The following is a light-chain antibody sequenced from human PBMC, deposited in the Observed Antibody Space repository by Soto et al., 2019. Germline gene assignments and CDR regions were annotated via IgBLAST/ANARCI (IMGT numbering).Light chain of an antibody. CDR2: DAS. J-gene: IGKJ2*01. CDR1: QSISSH. Sequence: DIQMTQSPSTLYASVGDRVTITCRASQSISSHLAWYQQSPGKAPEVLIYDASTLESGVPSRFSGSGSGTKFTLTISSLQPDDFATYYCQQYSSNSYTFGQGTKLEIK. V-gene: IGKV1-5*01. CDR3: QQYSSNSYT.